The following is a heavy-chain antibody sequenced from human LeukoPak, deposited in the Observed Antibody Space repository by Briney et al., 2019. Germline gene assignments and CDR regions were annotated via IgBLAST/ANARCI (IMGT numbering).Heavy chain of an antibody. Sequence: GSLRLSCAASGFTFSSTWMSWVRQAPGKGLEWIGEIHHSGSTNYNPSLKSRVTISVDTSKNQFSLKLSSVTAADTAVYYCARQRGSYDAFDIWGQGTMVTVSS. V-gene: IGHV4-4*02. CDR2: IHHSGST. CDR3: ARQRGSYDAFDI. D-gene: IGHD1-26*01. CDR1: GFTFSSTW. J-gene: IGHJ3*02.